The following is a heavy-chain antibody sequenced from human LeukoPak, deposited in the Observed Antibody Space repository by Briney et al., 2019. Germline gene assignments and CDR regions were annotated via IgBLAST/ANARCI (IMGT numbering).Heavy chain of an antibody. CDR1: GFTFSSYA. J-gene: IGHJ4*02. CDR2: ISGSGGST. V-gene: IGHV3-23*01. CDR3: AKDVTGSTRSYYFDY. Sequence: GGSLRLSCAASGFTFSSYAMSWVRQAPGKGLEWVSAISGSGGSTYYADSVKGRFTISRDNSKNTLYLQMNSLRAEDTAVYYCAKDVTGSTRSYYFDYWGQGTLVTVSS. D-gene: IGHD2-2*01.